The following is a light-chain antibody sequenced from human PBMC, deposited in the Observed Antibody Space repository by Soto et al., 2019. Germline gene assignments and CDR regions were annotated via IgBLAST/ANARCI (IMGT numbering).Light chain of an antibody. Sequence: QSVLTQPASVSGSPGQSITISCTGTSSDVGGYQRVSWYQQHPGKAPRVVIFEVSNRPSGVSNRFSGSKSGNTASLTISGLQTEDEADYYCLSYATTSIYVFGTGTKVTVL. J-gene: IGLJ1*01. CDR2: EVS. CDR3: LSYATTSIYV. V-gene: IGLV2-14*01. CDR1: SSDVGGYQR.